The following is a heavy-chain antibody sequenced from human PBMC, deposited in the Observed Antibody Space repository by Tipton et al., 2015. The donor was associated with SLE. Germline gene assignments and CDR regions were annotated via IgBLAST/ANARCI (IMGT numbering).Heavy chain of an antibody. CDR1: GGSFSGYY. J-gene: IGHJ4*02. D-gene: IGHD3-22*01. Sequence: TLSLTCAVYGGSFSGYYWSWIRQPPGKGLEWIGRIYTSGSTNYNPSLKSRVTMSVDTSKNQFSLKLSSVTAADTAVYYCARDLWLYYYDSTEAFDYWGQGTLVTVSS. CDR2: IYTSGST. V-gene: IGHV4-59*10. CDR3: ARDLWLYYYDSTEAFDY.